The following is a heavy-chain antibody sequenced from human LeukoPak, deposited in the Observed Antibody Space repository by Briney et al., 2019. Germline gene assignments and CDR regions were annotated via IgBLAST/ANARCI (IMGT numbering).Heavy chain of an antibody. CDR1: GGSISSGDYY. D-gene: IGHD6-6*01. CDR2: IYYSGST. J-gene: IGHJ4*02. CDR3: ARAEGGSSFEAFDY. Sequence: PSQTLSLTCTVSGGSISSGDYYWSWIRQPPGKSLEWSGYIYYSGSTYYNPSLKSRVTISVDTSKNQFSLKLSSVTAADTAVYYCARAEGGSSFEAFDYWGQGTLVTVSS. V-gene: IGHV4-30-4*08.